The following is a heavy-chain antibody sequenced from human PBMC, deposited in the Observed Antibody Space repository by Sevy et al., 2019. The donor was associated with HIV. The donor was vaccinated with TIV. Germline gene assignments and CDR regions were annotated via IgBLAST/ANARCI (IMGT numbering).Heavy chain of an antibody. Sequence: GGSLRLSCAASGFTFSDYYMSWIRQAPGKGLEWVSHISSSGSTIYYADSVKGRFTISRDNAKNSLYLQMNSLRAEDTAVYYCARDGIAVGPTQDFDYWGQGTLVTVSS. J-gene: IGHJ4*02. D-gene: IGHD6-19*01. CDR2: ISSSGSTI. V-gene: IGHV3-11*01. CDR1: GFTFSDYY. CDR3: ARDGIAVGPTQDFDY.